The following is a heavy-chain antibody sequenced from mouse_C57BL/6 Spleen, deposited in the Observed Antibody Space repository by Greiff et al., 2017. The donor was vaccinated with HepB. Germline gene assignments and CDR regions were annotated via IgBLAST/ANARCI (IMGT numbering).Heavy chain of an antibody. CDR1: GYTFTSYW. Sequence: QVHVKQSGAELVKPGASVKMSCKASGYTFTSYWITWVKQRPGQGLEWIGDIYPGSGSTNYNEKFKSKATLTVDTSSSTAYMQLSSLTSEDSAVYDCARASSGYWFAYWGQGTLVTVSA. CDR3: ARASSGYWFAY. V-gene: IGHV1-55*01. J-gene: IGHJ3*01. D-gene: IGHD3-2*02. CDR2: IYPGSGST.